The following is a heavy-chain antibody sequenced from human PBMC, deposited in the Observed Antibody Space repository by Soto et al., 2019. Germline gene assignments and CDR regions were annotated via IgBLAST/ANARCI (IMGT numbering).Heavy chain of an antibody. CDR1: GDSISSGGYY. J-gene: IGHJ4*02. D-gene: IGHD3-22*01. V-gene: IGHV4-31*03. Sequence: SETLSLTCTVSGDSISSGGYYWSWIRQHPGKGLEWIGYIYYSGSTYYNPSLKSRVTISVDTSKNQFSLKLSSVTAADTAVYYCARVLLTNYYDSSGYYYQPFDYWGQGTLVTVSS. CDR3: ARVLLTNYYDSSGYYYQPFDY. CDR2: IYYSGST.